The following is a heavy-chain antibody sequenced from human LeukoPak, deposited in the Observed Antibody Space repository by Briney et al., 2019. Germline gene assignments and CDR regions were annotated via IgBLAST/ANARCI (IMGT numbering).Heavy chain of an antibody. Sequence: GGSLRLSCAASGFTFSSYSMNWVRQAPGKGLEWVSSISSSSSYIYYADSVKGRFIISRDNAKNSLYLQMNSLRAEDTAVYYCARDLFPFRNAFDIWGQGTMVTVSS. CDR1: GFTFSSYS. J-gene: IGHJ3*02. CDR3: ARDLFPFRNAFDI. D-gene: IGHD3-10*01. V-gene: IGHV3-21*04. CDR2: ISSSSSYI.